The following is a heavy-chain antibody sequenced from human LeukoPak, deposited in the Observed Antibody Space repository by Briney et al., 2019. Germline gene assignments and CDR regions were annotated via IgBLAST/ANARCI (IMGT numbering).Heavy chain of an antibody. V-gene: IGHV3-23*01. D-gene: IGHD1-26*01. J-gene: IGHJ5*02. Sequence: GGSLRLSCAASGFTFNIYAMNWVRQPPGKGLEWVSAISGSGDSTYYADSVKGRFTIARDNSKNTLYLHMNSLTAADTAVYYCAKDRGPYIGIDNNWFDPWGQGTLVSVS. CDR1: GFTFNIYA. CDR3: AKDRGPYIGIDNNWFDP. CDR2: ISGSGDST.